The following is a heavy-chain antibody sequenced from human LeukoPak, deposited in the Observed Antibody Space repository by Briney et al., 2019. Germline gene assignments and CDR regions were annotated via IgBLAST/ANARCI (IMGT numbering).Heavy chain of an antibody. Sequence: ASVKVSCKASGYTFTSYYMHWVRQAPGQGLEWMGIISPSGGSTSYAQKFQGRVTMTRDMSTSTVYMELSSLRSEDTAVYYRASRSSSSDPNYYYYYYMDVWGKGTTVTVSS. CDR1: GYTFTSYY. J-gene: IGHJ6*03. D-gene: IGHD6-6*01. CDR3: ASRSSSSDPNYYYYYYMDV. V-gene: IGHV1-46*01. CDR2: ISPSGGST.